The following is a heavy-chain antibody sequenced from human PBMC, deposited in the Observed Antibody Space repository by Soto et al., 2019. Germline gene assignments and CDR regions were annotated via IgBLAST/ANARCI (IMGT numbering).Heavy chain of an antibody. CDR1: GGTFSSYT. D-gene: IGHD5-12*01. J-gene: IGHJ5*02. CDR2: IIPILGIA. CDR3: ARDPVVAPGWFDP. Sequence: SVKVSCKASGGTFSSYTISWVRQAPGQGLEWMGRIIPILGIANYAQKFQGRVTITADKSTSTAYMELSSLRSEDTAVYYCARDPVVAPGWFDPWGQGTLVTVSS. V-gene: IGHV1-69*04.